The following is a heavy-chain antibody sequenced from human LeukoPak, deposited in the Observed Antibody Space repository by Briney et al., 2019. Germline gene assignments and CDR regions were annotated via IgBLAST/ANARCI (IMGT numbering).Heavy chain of an antibody. V-gene: IGHV3-7*03. Sequence: GSLRLSRAASGFTFRKYWMAWVRQAPGRGLEWVATIAANGNDKDYEDALQGRFTISRDNTRNSLSLRIDSLRAEDTAQYYCAREVFFQFDNWGQGALVTVSS. CDR3: AREVFFQFDN. CDR2: IAANGNDK. CDR1: GFTFRKYW. J-gene: IGHJ4*02.